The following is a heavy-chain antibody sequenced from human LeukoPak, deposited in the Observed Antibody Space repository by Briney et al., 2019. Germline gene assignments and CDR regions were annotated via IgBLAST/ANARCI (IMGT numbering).Heavy chain of an antibody. CDR3: ARRDHTGRSHAWFDP. CDR2: LSDTGTT. J-gene: IGHJ5*02. Sequence: SETLSLTCTVSGGSVSTISHFWDWVRQPPGKGLEWIVSLSDTGTTYYNPSLESRATMSVDTSKNQFPLKLSSVTAADTAVYYCARRDHTGRSHAWFDPWGQGTLVTVSS. CDR1: GGSVSTISHF. V-gene: IGHV4-39*01. D-gene: IGHD1-14*01.